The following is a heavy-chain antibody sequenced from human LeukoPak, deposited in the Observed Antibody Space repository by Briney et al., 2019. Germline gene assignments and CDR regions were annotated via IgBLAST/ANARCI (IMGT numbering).Heavy chain of an antibody. CDR1: GLTSASDA. J-gene: IGHJ3*02. Sequence: GGSLTLSCAASGLTSASDALSCGRQAPGKGLEWVSATSASVGRTYYADSVKGRFTISRDNSKNTLYLQMDSLRAEDTAVYYCAKDSPQDAFDIWGQGTMVTVSS. CDR3: AKDSPQDAFDI. CDR2: TSASVGRT. V-gene: IGHV3-23*01.